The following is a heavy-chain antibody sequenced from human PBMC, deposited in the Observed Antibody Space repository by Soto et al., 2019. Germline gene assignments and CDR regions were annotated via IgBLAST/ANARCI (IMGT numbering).Heavy chain of an antibody. CDR3: AKDPLRLRIAREGHNWFDP. V-gene: IGHV3-23*01. J-gene: IGHJ5*02. CDR1: GCTFSSYA. D-gene: IGHD3-3*01. CDR2: ISGSGGST. Sequence: GSLRLSCAASGCTFSSYAMSCVRQATGKGLEWVSAISGSGGSTYYADSVKGRFTISRDNSKNTLYLQMNSLRAEDTAVYYCAKDPLRLRIAREGHNWFDPWGQGTLVTVSS.